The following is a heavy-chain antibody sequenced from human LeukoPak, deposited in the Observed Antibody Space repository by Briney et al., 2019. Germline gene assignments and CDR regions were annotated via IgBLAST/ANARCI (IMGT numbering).Heavy chain of an antibody. CDR1: GGSISSGDYY. Sequence: KSSETLSLTCTVSGGSISSGDYYWSWIRQPPGKGLEWIGYIYYSGSTYYNPSLKSRVTISVDTSKNQFSLKLSSVTAADTAVYYCARMRFLEWLSFDYWGQGTLVTASS. V-gene: IGHV4-30-4*01. CDR2: IYYSGST. D-gene: IGHD3-3*01. J-gene: IGHJ4*02. CDR3: ARMRFLEWLSFDY.